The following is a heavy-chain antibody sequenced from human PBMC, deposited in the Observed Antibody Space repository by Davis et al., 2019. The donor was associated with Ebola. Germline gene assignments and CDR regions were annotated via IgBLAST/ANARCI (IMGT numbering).Heavy chain of an antibody. Sequence: AASVKVSCKASGYTFTSYDINWVRQATGHGLEWMGWMNPNSGNTGYAQKFQGRVTMTRNTSISTAYMELSSLRSEDTAVYYCAREFTQDIVVVVAAGGNWFDPWGQGTLVTVSS. CDR2: MNPNSGNT. V-gene: IGHV1-8*01. D-gene: IGHD2-15*01. CDR1: GYTFTSYD. CDR3: AREFTQDIVVVVAAGGNWFDP. J-gene: IGHJ5*02.